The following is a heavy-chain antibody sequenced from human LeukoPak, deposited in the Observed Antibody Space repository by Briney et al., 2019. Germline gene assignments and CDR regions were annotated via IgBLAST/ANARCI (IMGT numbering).Heavy chain of an antibody. CDR3: VKVGDSGYGEYYQH. J-gene: IGHJ1*01. V-gene: IGHV3-23*01. CDR1: GFTFSSYA. Sequence: GGSLRLSCAASGFTFSSYAMTWVRQAPGKGLEWVSSISGTGGTTFYADSVRGRFTISRDNSKNTLYLQMSSLRAEDTALYYCVKVGDSGYGEYYQHWGQGTLVTVSS. CDR2: ISGTGGTT. D-gene: IGHD5-12*01.